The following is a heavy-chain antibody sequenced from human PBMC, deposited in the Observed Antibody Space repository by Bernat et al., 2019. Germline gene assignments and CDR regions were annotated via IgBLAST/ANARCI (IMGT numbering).Heavy chain of an antibody. CDR1: GFTFSNYG. CDR2: LSGTGGST. Sequence: EVQLLESGGGLVQPGGSLTLPCAASGFTFSNYGMSWVRQAPGKGLEWVSGLSGTGGSTNYADSVKGRFTISRDNSKSTLYLQMNSLRAEDTALYYCAKNKKDLDYWGQGTLVTVSS. V-gene: IGHV3-23*01. J-gene: IGHJ4*02. D-gene: IGHD1/OR15-1a*01. CDR3: AKNKKDLDY.